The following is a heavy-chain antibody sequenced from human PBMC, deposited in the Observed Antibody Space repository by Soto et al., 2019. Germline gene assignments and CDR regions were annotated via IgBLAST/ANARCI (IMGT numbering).Heavy chain of an antibody. J-gene: IGHJ6*02. CDR3: ARESRMVRGWGGMDV. CDR1: GFTFSSYA. CDR2: ISYDGSNK. D-gene: IGHD3-10*01. V-gene: IGHV3-30-3*01. Sequence: LRLSCAASGFTFSSYAMHWVRQAPGKGLEWVAVISYDGSNKYYADSVKGRFTISRDNSKNTLYLQMNSLRAEDTAVYYCARESRMVRGWGGMDVWGQGTTVTVSS.